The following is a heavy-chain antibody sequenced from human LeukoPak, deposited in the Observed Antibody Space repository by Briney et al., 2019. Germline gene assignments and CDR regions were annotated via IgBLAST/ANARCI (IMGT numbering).Heavy chain of an antibody. CDR2: IYYSGST. V-gene: IGHV4-59*01. CDR3: ARDRGYGMDV. Sequence: SETLSLTCTVSGGSISSYYWSWIRQPPGKGLVWIGYIYYSGSTNYNPSLKSRVTISVDTSKNQFSLKLSSVTAADTAVYYCARDRGYGMDVWGQGTTVTVSS. J-gene: IGHJ6*02. CDR1: GGSISSYY.